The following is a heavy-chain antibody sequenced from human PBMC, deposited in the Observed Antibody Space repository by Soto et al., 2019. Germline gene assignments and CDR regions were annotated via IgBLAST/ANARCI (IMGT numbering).Heavy chain of an antibody. CDR1: GFDFSSYA. Sequence: EVQLLEPGGGLVHPGGSLRLSCAASGFDFSSYAMSWVRQAPGKGLECISLISGTGVPTLYAESVKGRFSVSRDNSKDTLFLEMNNLGVDDTAMYYCAKSFCSSSSCFFLGVDPWGPGTLVTVAS. D-gene: IGHD2-2*01. CDR2: ISGTGVPT. J-gene: IGHJ5*02. V-gene: IGHV3-23*01. CDR3: AKSFCSSSSCFFLGVDP.